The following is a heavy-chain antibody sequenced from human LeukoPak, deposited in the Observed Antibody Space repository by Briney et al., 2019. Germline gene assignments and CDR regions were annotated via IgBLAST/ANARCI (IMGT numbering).Heavy chain of an antibody. D-gene: IGHD2-2*01. CDR1: GNSISSYY. J-gene: IGHJ4*02. CDR3: ARHRCSTPSCSFDY. V-gene: IGHV4-59*08. Sequence: SETLSLTCSVSGNSISSYYWGWMRQPPGKGLEWIGYIHYSGSSNYNPSLKSRVTISVDTSKNQFSLNLSSVTATDTAVYYCARHRCSTPSCSFDYWGQGTLVTVSS. CDR2: IHYSGSS.